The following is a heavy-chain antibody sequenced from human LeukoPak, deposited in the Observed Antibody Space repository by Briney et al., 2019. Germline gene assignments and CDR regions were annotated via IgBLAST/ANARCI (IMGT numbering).Heavy chain of an antibody. J-gene: IGHJ4*02. CDR2: ISGSGGST. Sequence: GGSLRLSCAASGFTFSSYAMSWVRQAPGEGLEWVSAISGSGGSTYYADSVKGRFTISRDNSKNTLYLQMNSLRAEDTDVYYCAKGRYSYGYSNFDYWGQGTLVTVSS. D-gene: IGHD5-18*01. V-gene: IGHV3-23*01. CDR3: AKGRYSYGYSNFDY. CDR1: GFTFSSYA.